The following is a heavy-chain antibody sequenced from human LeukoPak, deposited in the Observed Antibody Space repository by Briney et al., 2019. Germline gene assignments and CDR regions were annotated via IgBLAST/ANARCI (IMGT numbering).Heavy chain of an antibody. J-gene: IGHJ4*02. CDR1: GFTFSGSA. CDR3: TRHSDFGRSQG. D-gene: IGHD4-17*01. Sequence: PGGSLRLSCAASGFTFSGSAMHWVRQASGKGLEWVGRIRSKASSYTTAYAASVKGRFTVSRDDSKNTAYLQMNSLKTDDTAVYYCTRHSDFGRSQGWGQGTLVTVSS. CDR2: IRSKASSYTT. V-gene: IGHV3-73*01.